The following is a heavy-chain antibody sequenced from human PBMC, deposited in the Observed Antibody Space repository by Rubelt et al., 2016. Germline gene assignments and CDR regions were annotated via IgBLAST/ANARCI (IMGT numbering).Heavy chain of an antibody. V-gene: IGHV1-2*06. Sequence: QVQLVQSGAEVKKPGASVKVSCKASGYTFTGYYMHWVRQAPGQGLEWVGRINPNSGGTNYAHKFQGSVTMTRDTSITTAYMELGRLRSDDTAVFYCARESSSGWYIDYWGQGTLVTVSS. CDR2: INPNSGGT. CDR3: ARESSSGWYIDY. D-gene: IGHD6-19*01. J-gene: IGHJ4*02. CDR1: GYTFTGYY.